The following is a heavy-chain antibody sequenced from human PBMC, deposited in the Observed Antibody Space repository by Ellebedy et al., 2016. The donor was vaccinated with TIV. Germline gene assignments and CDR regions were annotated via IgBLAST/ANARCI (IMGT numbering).Heavy chain of an antibody. D-gene: IGHD3-9*01. CDR1: GATFSSHA. CDR3: AAPSSSTKFPALGYFLDAFDL. V-gene: IGHV1-69*06. CDR2: IIPMFGTT. J-gene: IGHJ3*01. Sequence: ASVKVSCKASGATFSSHAISWVRQAPGQGLEWMGGIIPMFGTTNYAQKFQGRVTVTADKFTNKVYMELSSLRFEDTAVYYCAAPSSSTKFPALGYFLDAFDLWGQGTMVTVSS.